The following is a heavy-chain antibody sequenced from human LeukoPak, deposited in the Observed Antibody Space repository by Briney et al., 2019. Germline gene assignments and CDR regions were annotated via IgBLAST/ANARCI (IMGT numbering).Heavy chain of an antibody. Sequence: ASVKVSCKASGYTFTTYGISWVRQAPGQGLEWMGWISAYNGSTNYAQKLQGRVTMTTDTSTSTAYMELRSLRSDDTAVYYCAREDDYYYYYMDVWGKGTTVTVSS. J-gene: IGHJ6*03. CDR3: AREDDYYYYYMDV. CDR2: ISAYNGST. CDR1: GYTFTTYG. V-gene: IGHV1-18*01.